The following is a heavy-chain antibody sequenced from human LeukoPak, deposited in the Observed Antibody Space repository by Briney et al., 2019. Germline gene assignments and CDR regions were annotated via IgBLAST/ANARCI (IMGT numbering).Heavy chain of an antibody. CDR1: GYTFTSYY. D-gene: IGHD2-2*01. V-gene: IGHV1-46*01. J-gene: IGHJ4*02. Sequence: GASVKVSCKASGYTFTSYYIHWVRQAPGQGLEWMGIINPGGGSTTYAQKFQGRVTMTRDTSTSTVYMALSSLRSEDTAVYYCARGSTRCYECSFFWGQGTLVTVSS. CDR2: INPGGGST. CDR3: ARGSTRCYECSFF.